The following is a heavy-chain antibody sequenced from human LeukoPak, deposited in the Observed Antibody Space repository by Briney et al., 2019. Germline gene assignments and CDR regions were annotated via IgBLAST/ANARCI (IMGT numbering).Heavy chain of an antibody. Sequence: QAGGSLRLSCVASGLPIGDFAMHWVRQAPGKGLEWVSLISGDGVSTFYADSVKGRFSISRDNSKNFLSLEMNSLRTEDTAMYYCARESGKFDYWGQGTLVAVSS. CDR2: ISGDGVST. J-gene: IGHJ4*02. CDR1: GLPIGDFA. V-gene: IGHV3-43*02. CDR3: ARESGKFDY.